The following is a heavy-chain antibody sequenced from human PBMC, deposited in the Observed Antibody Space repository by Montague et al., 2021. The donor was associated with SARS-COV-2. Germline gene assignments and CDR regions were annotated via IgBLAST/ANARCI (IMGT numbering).Heavy chain of an antibody. CDR2: ISSSGSTI. V-gene: IGHV3-11*01. CDR1: GFTFSDYY. J-gene: IGHJ4*02. CDR3: ARGDFWSGYYSDY. Sequence: SLRLSCAASGFTFSDYYMSWIRQAPGKGLEWVSYISSSGSTIYYADSVRGRFTISRDNAKNSLYLQMNSLRAEDTAVYYYARGDFWSGYYSDYWGQGTLVTVSS. D-gene: IGHD3-3*01.